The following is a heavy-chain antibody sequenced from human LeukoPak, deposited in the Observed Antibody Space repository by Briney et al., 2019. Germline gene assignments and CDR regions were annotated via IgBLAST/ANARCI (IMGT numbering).Heavy chain of an antibody. V-gene: IGHV3-30*03. CDR2: ISYDGSNK. J-gene: IGHJ4*02. CDR3: ARGGATGLSYFDY. Sequence: PGGSLRLSCAASGFTFSSYGMHWVRQAPGKGLEWVAVISYDGSNKYYADSVKGRFTISRDNAENSLYLQMNSLRAEDTAVYYCARGGATGLSYFDYWGQGTLVTVSS. CDR1: GFTFSSYG. D-gene: IGHD1-26*01.